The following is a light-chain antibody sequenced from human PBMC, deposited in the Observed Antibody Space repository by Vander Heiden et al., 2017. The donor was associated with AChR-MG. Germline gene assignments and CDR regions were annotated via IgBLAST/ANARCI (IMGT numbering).Light chain of an antibody. J-gene: IGLJ2*01. V-gene: IGLV2-14*03. CDR3: TSYAVTNTVV. CDR1: STDIGDYPY. Sequence: QSALPQPATVSWSPGQWITISGTGTSTDIGDYPYVSGFQNHPGEAPKLVIYDVSQRPTGVSNRFSGSKSGNTASLTISGLQVEDEANYYCTSYAVTNTVVFGGGTKLTV. CDR2: DVS.